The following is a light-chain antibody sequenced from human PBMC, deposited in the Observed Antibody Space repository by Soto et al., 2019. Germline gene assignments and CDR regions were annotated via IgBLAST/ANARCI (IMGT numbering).Light chain of an antibody. CDR3: SSYTRSSSLYV. V-gene: IGLV2-14*01. J-gene: IGLJ1*01. CDR2: EVS. Sequence: QSVLNQPASVSGSPGQSITISCSGTSSDIGAHNYVSWYQQHPGKAPQLMIYEVSNRPSGVSDRFSASKSGNTASLTISGLQAEDEADYYCSSYTRSSSLYVFGTGTKLTVL. CDR1: SSDIGAHNY.